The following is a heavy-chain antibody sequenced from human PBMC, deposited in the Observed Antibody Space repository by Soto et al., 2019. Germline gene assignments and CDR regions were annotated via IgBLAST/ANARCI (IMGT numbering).Heavy chain of an antibody. CDR2: ITYEGSQI. J-gene: IGHJ6*02. Sequence: QVQLVESGGGVVQPGRSLRLSCAASGFTFPRFGMHWVRQAPGKGLEWVALITYEGSQIYYADAVKGRFTISRDNGDNTLSLQMDNLRTEDTATDCCAKGRGEMNWANYYGLDVWGQGTTVTVSS. CDR1: GFTFPRFG. D-gene: IGHD7-27*01. V-gene: IGHV3-30*18. CDR3: AKGRGEMNWANYYGLDV.